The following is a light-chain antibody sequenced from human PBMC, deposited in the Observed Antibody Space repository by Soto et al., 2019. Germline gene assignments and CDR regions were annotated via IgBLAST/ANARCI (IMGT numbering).Light chain of an antibody. V-gene: IGLV1-40*01. CDR3: QSYDSSLSAYVV. CDR1: SSNIGAGYD. J-gene: IGLJ2*01. CDR2: GNN. Sequence: QSVLTQPPSVSGAPGQRVTISCTGSSSNIGAGYDVHWYQQLPGTAPKLLMYGNNNRPSGVPDRFSGSKSGTSASLAITGLQAEDEADYYCQSYDSSLSAYVVFGGGTKVTVL.